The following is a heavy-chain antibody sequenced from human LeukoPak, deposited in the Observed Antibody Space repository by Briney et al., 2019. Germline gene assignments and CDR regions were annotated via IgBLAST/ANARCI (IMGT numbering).Heavy chain of an antibody. V-gene: IGHV3-53*01. Sequence: GGSLRLSCAASGLTVSSSYMSWVRQAPGKGLVWVSVIHSGGSTYYADSVKGRFTISRDNSKNTLYLQLNSLRAEDTAVYYCAREGAAGYYYYGMDVWGQGTTVTVSS. CDR1: GLTVSSSY. CDR2: IHSGGST. J-gene: IGHJ6*02. D-gene: IGHD6-13*01. CDR3: AREGAAGYYYYGMDV.